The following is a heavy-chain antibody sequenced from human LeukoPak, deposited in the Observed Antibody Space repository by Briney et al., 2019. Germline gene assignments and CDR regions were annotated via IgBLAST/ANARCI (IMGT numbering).Heavy chain of an antibody. CDR2: IYYSGST. J-gene: IGHJ3*02. CDR3: AGPYGTKGEDAFDI. Sequence: PSETLSLTCTVSGGSISSYYWSWIRQPPGKGLEWIGYIYYSGSTNYNPSLKSRVTISVDTSKNQFSLKLSSVTAADTAVYYCAGPYGTKGEDAFDIWGQGTMVTVSS. D-gene: IGHD1-14*01. V-gene: IGHV4-59*08. CDR1: GGSISSYY.